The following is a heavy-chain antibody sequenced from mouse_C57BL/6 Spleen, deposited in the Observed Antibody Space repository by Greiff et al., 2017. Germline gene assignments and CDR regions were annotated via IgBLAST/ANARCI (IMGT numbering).Heavy chain of an antibody. J-gene: IGHJ1*03. D-gene: IGHD1-1*02. CDR1: GFTFSSYA. CDR2: ISDGGSYT. Sequence: EVMLVESGGGLVKPGGSLKLSCAASGFTFSSYAMSWVRQTPEKRLEWVATISDGGSYTYYPDNVKGRFTISRDNAKNNLYLQRSHLKSEDTAMYYCARDPQVGYWYFDVWGTGTTVTVSS. CDR3: ARDPQVGYWYFDV. V-gene: IGHV5-4*01.